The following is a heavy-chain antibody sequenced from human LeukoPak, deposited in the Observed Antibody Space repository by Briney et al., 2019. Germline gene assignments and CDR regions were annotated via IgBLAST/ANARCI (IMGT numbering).Heavy chain of an antibody. J-gene: IGHJ4*02. Sequence: PSETLSLTSTVSGGSISSYYWSWIRQPPGKGLEWIGHMYNSGSTNYNPSLKSRVTISVDTSKNQFSLNLSSVTATDTAVYYCARSNGYSKFDYWGQGTLVTVSS. CDR1: GGSISSYY. D-gene: IGHD3-22*01. CDR3: ARSNGYSKFDY. V-gene: IGHV4-59*08. CDR2: MYNSGST.